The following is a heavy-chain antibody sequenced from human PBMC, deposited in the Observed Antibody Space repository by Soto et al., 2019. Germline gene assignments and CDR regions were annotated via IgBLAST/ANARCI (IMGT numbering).Heavy chain of an antibody. CDR1: GGSISSGDYY. J-gene: IGHJ4*02. Sequence: SETLTLTCTVSGGSISSGDYYWSWIRQPPGKGLEWIGYIYYSGSTYYNPSLKSRVTISVDTSKNQFSLKLSSVTAADTAVYYCARTSYDLGTEVFDYWGQGTLVTVSS. V-gene: IGHV4-30-4*01. D-gene: IGHD5-12*01. CDR2: IYYSGST. CDR3: ARTSYDLGTEVFDY.